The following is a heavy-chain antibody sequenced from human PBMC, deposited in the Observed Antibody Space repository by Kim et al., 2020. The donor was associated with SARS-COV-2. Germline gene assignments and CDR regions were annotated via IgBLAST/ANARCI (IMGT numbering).Heavy chain of an antibody. CDR3: ASSSTYGPTFHDY. Sequence: GGSLRLSCAASGFTFSKYSMNWVRQAPGKGLEWVSSISVSGSYTSFADSVRGRFTISRDIAKNSLYLQMNSLRAEDTAIYYCASSSTYGPTFHDYWGQGTLVTVSS. CDR1: GFTFSKYS. CDR2: ISVSGSYT. J-gene: IGHJ4*02. V-gene: IGHV3-21*01. D-gene: IGHD3-16*01.